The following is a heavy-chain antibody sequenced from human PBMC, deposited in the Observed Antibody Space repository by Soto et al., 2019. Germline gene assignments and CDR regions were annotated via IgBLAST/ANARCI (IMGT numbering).Heavy chain of an antibody. Sequence: LRXCCASSGFTFSDACMSWVRQAPGKGLEWVGRIKSKTAGGTTDYAAPVKGRFTISRDDSKNTLYLQMNSLKTEETAVYYCTTDRFASPVDSWGQGTLVTVSS. CDR2: IKSKTAGGTT. J-gene: IGHJ4*02. CDR1: GFTFSDAC. V-gene: IGHV3-15*01. CDR3: TTDRFASPVDS. D-gene: IGHD3-10*01.